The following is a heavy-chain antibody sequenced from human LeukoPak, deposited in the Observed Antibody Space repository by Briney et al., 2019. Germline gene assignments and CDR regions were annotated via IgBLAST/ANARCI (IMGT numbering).Heavy chain of an antibody. D-gene: IGHD2-21*01. CDR2: IDGSGSNI. J-gene: IGHJ6*04. Sequence: PTGGSLRLSCAASGFTFSSYEMNWVRQAPGKGLEWVSYIDGSGSNIYHADSVKGRFTISRDNAKNSVYLQMNSLRDDDTAVYYCARAPRIPYHYGMDVWGKGTTVTVSS. CDR1: GFTFSSYE. V-gene: IGHV3-48*03. CDR3: ARAPRIPYHYGMDV.